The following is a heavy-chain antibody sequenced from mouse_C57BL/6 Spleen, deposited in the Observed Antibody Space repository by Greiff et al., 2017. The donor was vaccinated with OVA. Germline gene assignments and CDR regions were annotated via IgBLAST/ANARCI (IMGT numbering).Heavy chain of an antibody. CDR2: IYPGSGNT. J-gene: IGHJ3*01. V-gene: IGHV1-66*01. Sequence: QVQLKESGPELVKPGASVKISCKASGYSFTSYYIHWVKQRPGQGLEWIGWIYPGSGNTKYNEKFKGKATLTADTSSSTAYMQLSSLTSEDSAVYYCARKGEKGFAYWGQGTLVTVSA. CDR3: ARKGEKGFAY. CDR1: GYSFTSYY.